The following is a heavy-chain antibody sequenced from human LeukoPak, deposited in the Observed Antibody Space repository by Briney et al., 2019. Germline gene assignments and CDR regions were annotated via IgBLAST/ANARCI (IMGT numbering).Heavy chain of an antibody. D-gene: IGHD2-2*01. CDR3: ARDQGSSSVFDY. V-gene: IGHV3-64*01. CDR2: ISSNGGST. J-gene: IGHJ4*02. Sequence: GGSLRLSCAASGFTFSSYAMHWVRQAPGRGLEYGSAISSNGGSTYYANSVKGRFTISRDNSKNTLYLQMGSLRAGDMAVYYCARDQGSSSVFDYWGQGTLVTVSS. CDR1: GFTFSSYA.